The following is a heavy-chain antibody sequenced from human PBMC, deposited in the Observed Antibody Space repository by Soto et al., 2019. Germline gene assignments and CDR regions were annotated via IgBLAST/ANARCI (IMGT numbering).Heavy chain of an antibody. Sequence: QVQLQESGPGLVKPSETLSLTCTVSGGSSSNHYWSWIRQPPGKGLEWIGYIYYNVNTNYNPPLKSRVTMSVDTYKNQISLKLSSVTAADTAVYYCTRANWYSEYWGQGTLVTVSS. CDR1: GGSSSNHY. V-gene: IGHV4-59*11. D-gene: IGHD7-27*01. J-gene: IGHJ4*02. CDR3: TRANWYSEY. CDR2: IYYNVNT.